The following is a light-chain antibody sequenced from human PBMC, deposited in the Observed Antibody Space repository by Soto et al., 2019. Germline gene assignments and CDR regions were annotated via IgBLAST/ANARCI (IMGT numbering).Light chain of an antibody. Sequence: IVMTQSPATLSVSPGEIATLSCRASQSINSKLAWYQQKPGQAPRLLIYGASIRATGIPARFSGGGSGTDFTLIISSLQSEDFAVYYCQQYSLRPLTFGGGTKVDIK. V-gene: IGKV3-15*01. CDR1: QSINSK. CDR3: QQYSLRPLT. CDR2: GAS. J-gene: IGKJ4*01.